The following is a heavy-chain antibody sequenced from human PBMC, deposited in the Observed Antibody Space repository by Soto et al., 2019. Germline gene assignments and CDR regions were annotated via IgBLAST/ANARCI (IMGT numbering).Heavy chain of an antibody. CDR2: INHSGST. CDR3: ARGLEGRYSSSWYFFYYGMDV. Sequence: SETLSLTCAVYGGSFSCYYWSWIRQPPGKGLEWIGEINHSGSTNYNPSLKSRVTISVDTSKNQFSLKLSSVTAADTAVYYCARGLEGRYSSSWYFFYYGMDVWGQGTTVTVSS. V-gene: IGHV4-34*01. D-gene: IGHD6-13*01. CDR1: GGSFSCYY. J-gene: IGHJ6*02.